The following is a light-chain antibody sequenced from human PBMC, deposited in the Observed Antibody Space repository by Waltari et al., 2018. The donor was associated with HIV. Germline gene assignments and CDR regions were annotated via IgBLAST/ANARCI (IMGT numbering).Light chain of an antibody. V-gene: IGLV2-14*01. CDR2: EVS. CDR3: SSYTSSRTYVV. Sequence: QSALTQPASVSGSPGQSITISCTGTSSDVGGYNYVSWYQQHPGKAPKLMIYEVSNRPSGVSNRFSGSKSGNTASLTISGLQAEDEAYYYCSSYTSSRTYVVFGGGTKLTVL. CDR1: SSDVGGYNY. J-gene: IGLJ2*01.